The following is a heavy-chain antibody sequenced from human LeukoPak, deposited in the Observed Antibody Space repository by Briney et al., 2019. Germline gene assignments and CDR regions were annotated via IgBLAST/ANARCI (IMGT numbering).Heavy chain of an antibody. CDR3: ARDKAVTTELTQYFQH. Sequence: SETLSLTCTVSGGSISSGGYYWSWIRQPPGKGLEWLGRTYYRSKWYNDYAVSVKSRITINPDTSKNQFSLQLNSVTPEDTAVYYCARDKAVTTELTQYFQHWGQGTLVTVSS. V-gene: IGHV6-1*01. J-gene: IGHJ1*01. CDR2: TYYRSKWYN. CDR1: GGSISSGG. D-gene: IGHD4-11*01.